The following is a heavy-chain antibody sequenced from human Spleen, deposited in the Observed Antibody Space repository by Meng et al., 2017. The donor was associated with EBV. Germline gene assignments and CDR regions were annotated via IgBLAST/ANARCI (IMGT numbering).Heavy chain of an antibody. CDR2: SHHSGST. CDR1: GGSISSSKW. CDR3: ATTYGDDSHYFDY. Sequence: VQLQVSGPGLARASGTRSLSCGVSGGSISSSKWCSWVRHPPGKGLEWIGESHHSGSTNFNPSLKSRVTISVDKSKNQFSLKLSSVTAADTAVYYCATTYGDDSHYFDYWGQGTLVTVSS. V-gene: IGHV4-4*02. D-gene: IGHD4-17*01. J-gene: IGHJ4*02.